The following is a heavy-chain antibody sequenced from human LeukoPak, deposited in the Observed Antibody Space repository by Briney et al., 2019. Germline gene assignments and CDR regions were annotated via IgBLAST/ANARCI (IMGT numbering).Heavy chain of an antibody. J-gene: IGHJ4*02. CDR1: GYTFTSYD. CDR2: MNPNSGNT. Sequence: ASVKVSCKASGYTFTSYDINWLRQAPGQGPEWMGWMNPNSGNTGYAQKFQGRVTMTRNTSMSTAYLELSSLRSEDTAMYYCAIRTPVDIVATLGERVKKGLDYWGQGTLVTVSS. CDR3: AIRTPVDIVATLGERVKKGLDY. V-gene: IGHV1-8*01. D-gene: IGHD5-12*01.